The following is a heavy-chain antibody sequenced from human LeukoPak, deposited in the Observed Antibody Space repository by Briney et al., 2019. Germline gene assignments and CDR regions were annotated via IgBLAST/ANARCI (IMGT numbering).Heavy chain of an antibody. D-gene: IGHD3-10*01. CDR3: AKDRSGSGSYYPDY. J-gene: IGHJ4*02. CDR2: INSDGSST. CDR1: GFTFSSYW. V-gene: IGHV3-74*01. Sequence: GGSLRLSCAASGFTFSSYWMHWVRQAPGKGLVWVSRINSDGSSTSYADSVKGRFTISRDNAKNTLYLQMNSLRADDTAVYYCAKDRSGSGSYYPDYWGQGTLVTVSS.